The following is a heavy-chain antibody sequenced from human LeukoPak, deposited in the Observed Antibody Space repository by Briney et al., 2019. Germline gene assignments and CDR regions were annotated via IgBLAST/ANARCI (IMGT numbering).Heavy chain of an antibody. CDR3: ARDRGTGYSYGPTDY. D-gene: IGHD5-18*01. CDR2: ISAYNGNT. V-gene: IGHV1-18*01. Sequence: GASVKVSCKASGYTFTSYGISWVRQAPGQGLEWMGWISAYNGNTHYAQKLQGRVTMTTDTSTCTAYMELRSLRSDDTAVYYCARDRGTGYSYGPTDYWGQGTLVTVSS. J-gene: IGHJ4*02. CDR1: GYTFTSYG.